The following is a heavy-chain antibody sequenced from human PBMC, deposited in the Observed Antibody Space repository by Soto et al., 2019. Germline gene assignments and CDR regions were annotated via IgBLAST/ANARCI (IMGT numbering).Heavy chain of an antibody. D-gene: IGHD3-22*01. CDR2: IWYDGSNK. V-gene: IGHV3-33*01. CDR3: AREGRDYYDSSGYYLPNDC. CDR1: GFTFSSYG. J-gene: IGHJ4*02. Sequence: GGSLRLSCAASGFTFSSYGMHWVRQAPGKGLEWVAVIWYDGSNKYYADSVKGRFTISRDNSKNTLYLQMNSLRAEDTAVYYCAREGRDYYDSSGYYLPNDCWGQGTLVTVSS.